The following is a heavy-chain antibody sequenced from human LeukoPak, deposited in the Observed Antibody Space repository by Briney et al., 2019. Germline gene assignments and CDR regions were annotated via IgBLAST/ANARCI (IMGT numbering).Heavy chain of an antibody. CDR1: GFTFSTYG. D-gene: IGHD3-10*01. CDR3: ARDFYVGSKSYYIGY. J-gene: IGHJ4*01. Sequence: PGGSLRLSCAASGFTFSTYGMHWVRQAPGKGLEWVAVIWYYGSNKYYADSVKGRLTISRDNSKNTLYLQMNSLRAEDTAVYYCARDFYVGSKSYYIGYWGHGTLVTVSS. V-gene: IGHV3-33*01. CDR2: IWYYGSNK.